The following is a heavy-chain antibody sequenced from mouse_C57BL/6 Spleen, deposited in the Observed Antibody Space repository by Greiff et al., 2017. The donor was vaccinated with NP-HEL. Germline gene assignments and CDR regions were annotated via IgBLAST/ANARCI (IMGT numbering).Heavy chain of an antibody. Sequence: VQLQQPGAELVRPGSSVKLSCKASGYTFTSYWMHWVKQRPIQGLKWIGNIDPSDSETHYNQKFKDKATLTVDKSSSTAYMQLSSLTSEDSAVYYCARSLLLRSMDYWGQGTSVTVSS. D-gene: IGHD1-1*01. CDR3: ARSLLLRSMDY. J-gene: IGHJ4*01. CDR1: GYTFTSYW. CDR2: IDPSDSET. V-gene: IGHV1-52*01.